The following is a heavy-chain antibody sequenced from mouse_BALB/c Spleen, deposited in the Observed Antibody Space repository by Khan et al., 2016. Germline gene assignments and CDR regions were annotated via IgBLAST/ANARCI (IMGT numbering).Heavy chain of an antibody. J-gene: IGHJ4*01. CDR1: GYSITSDYA. V-gene: IGHV3-2*02. Sequence: QLEESGPGLVKPSQSLSLTCTVTGYSITSDYAWNWIRQFPGNKLEWMGYISYSGSTRYYPSLKSRISITRDTSKNQFFLQLNSVTTEDTATYYCARTPTAYYTMDYWGQGTSATVSS. D-gene: IGHD1-2*01. CDR3: ARTPTAYYTMDY. CDR2: ISYSGST.